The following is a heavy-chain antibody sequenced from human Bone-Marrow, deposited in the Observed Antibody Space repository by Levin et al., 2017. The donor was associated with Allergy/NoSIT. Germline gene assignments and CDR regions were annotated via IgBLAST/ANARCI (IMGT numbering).Heavy chain of an antibody. D-gene: IGHD3-10*01. Sequence: GGSLRLSCAASGFTVSSNYMSWVRQAPGKGPEWVSVIYSGGSTYYADSVKGRFTISRDNSKNTLYLQMNSLRAEDTAVYYCARGWFGQLLSHWGQGTLVTVAS. V-gene: IGHV3-53*01. CDR1: GFTVSSNY. J-gene: IGHJ4*02. CDR2: IYSGGST. CDR3: ARGWFGQLLSH.